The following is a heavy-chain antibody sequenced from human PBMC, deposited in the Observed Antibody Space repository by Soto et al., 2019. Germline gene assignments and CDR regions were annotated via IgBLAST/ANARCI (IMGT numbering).Heavy chain of an antibody. D-gene: IGHD4-17*01. V-gene: IGHV3-66*01. CDR3: ASRRNPYGAYDY. CDR1: GFTVSSNF. J-gene: IGHJ4*02. Sequence: EVQLVVSGGGLVQPGGSLRLSCAASGFTVSSNFMRWVRQAPGKGLEWVSIIYSDGSTYYADSVKGRFPISRDNSKNTLYLQMNSLRADDTAVYYCASRRNPYGAYDYWGQGTLVTVSS. CDR2: IYSDGST.